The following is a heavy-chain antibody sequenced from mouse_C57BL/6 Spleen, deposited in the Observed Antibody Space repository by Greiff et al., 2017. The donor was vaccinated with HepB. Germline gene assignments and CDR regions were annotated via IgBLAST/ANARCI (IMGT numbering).Heavy chain of an antibody. Sequence: EVKLMESGGGLVQPGASLRLSCAASGFTFTDYYMSWVRQPPGKAPEWLALIRNKANGYTTEYTASDKGLFTISIDNSQNILYLQINTLRAEDSATCYYVKAVGDYDGRRFHYWGQGTTLTVSS. CDR1: GFTFTDYY. CDR2: IRNKANGYTT. J-gene: IGHJ2*01. CDR3: VKAVGDYDGRRFHY. D-gene: IGHD2-4*01. V-gene: IGHV7-4*01.